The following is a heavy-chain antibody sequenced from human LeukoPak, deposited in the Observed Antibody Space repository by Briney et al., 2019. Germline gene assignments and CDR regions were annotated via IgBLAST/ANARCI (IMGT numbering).Heavy chain of an antibody. D-gene: IGHD3-3*01. CDR1: GFTFSSYW. CDR2: IKQDGSEK. Sequence: PGGSLRLSCAASGFTFSSYWMSWVRQAPGKGLEWVANIKQDGSEKYYVDSVKGRFTISRDNAKNSLYLQMNSLRAEDTAVYYCARGQEAIFGVNYYMDVWGKGTTVTVSS. V-gene: IGHV3-7*01. CDR3: ARGQEAIFGVNYYMDV. J-gene: IGHJ6*03.